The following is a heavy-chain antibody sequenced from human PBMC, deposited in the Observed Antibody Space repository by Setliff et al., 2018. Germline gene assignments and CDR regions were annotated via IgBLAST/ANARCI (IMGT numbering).Heavy chain of an antibody. D-gene: IGHD3-10*01. CDR2: ISTSGNTV. CDR3: ARDITLTTVREGGMDV. V-gene: IGHV3-11*04. Sequence: LSLTCTVSGGSISPYFWSWIRQAPGKGLEWVSYISTSGNTVEYVDSVKGRFTISRDNAKNLLYLEMNSLRAEDTAVYYCARDITLTTVREGGMDVWGKGTTVTVSS. CDR1: GGSISPYF. J-gene: IGHJ6*03.